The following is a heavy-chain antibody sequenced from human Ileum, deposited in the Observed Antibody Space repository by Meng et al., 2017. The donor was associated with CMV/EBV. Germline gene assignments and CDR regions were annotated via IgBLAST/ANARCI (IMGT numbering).Heavy chain of an antibody. CDR1: GYTITSYA. Sequence: SGYTITSYAMHWVRQAPGQRLEWMGWINAGNGNTKYSQKFQSRVAITRDASASTAYMELSSLRSEDTAVYYCARVPEGGYSYDFDYWGQGTLVTVSS. CDR2: INAGNGNT. J-gene: IGHJ4*02. D-gene: IGHD5-18*01. V-gene: IGHV1-3*01. CDR3: ARVPEGGYSYDFDY.